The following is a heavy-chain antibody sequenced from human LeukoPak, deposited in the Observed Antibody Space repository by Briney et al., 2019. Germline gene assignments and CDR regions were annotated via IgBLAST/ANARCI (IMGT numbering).Heavy chain of an antibody. CDR1: GFTFSSYS. CDR2: ISSSGYYI. CDR3: ARDSSSWLRFDY. J-gene: IGHJ4*02. D-gene: IGHD6-13*01. V-gene: IGHV3-21*01. Sequence: GGSLRLSCAASGFTFSSYSMNWVRRAPGKGLEWVSSISSSGYYIYYADSVKGRFTISRDDAKNSLYLQMNSLRAEDTAVYYCARDSSSWLRFDYRGQGTLVTVSS.